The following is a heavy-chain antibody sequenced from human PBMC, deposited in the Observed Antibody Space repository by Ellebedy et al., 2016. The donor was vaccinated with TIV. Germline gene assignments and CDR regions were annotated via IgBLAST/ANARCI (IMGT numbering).Heavy chain of an antibody. CDR3: AREGQYGGSWYWGYFDL. D-gene: IGHD6-13*01. CDR2: IKQDGSEK. V-gene: IGHV3-7*01. Sequence: GESLKISCAASGFTFSSYWMSSVRQAPGKGLEWVANIKQDGSEKYYVDSVKGRFTISRDNAKNSLYLQMNSLRAEDTAVYYCAREGQYGGSWYWGYFDLWGRGTLVTVSS. J-gene: IGHJ2*01. CDR1: GFTFSSYW.